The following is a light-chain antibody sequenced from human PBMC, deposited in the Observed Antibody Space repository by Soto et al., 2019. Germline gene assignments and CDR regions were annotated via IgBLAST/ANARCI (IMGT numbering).Light chain of an antibody. CDR1: QGISNY. Sequence: DIQMTQSPSSLSASVGDRVTITCRASQGISNYLAWYQQIPGKVPKLLISAASTLPSGGASRFSGSGSGTDFTLTISSLQPEDVATYYCQKYTNVPAFGGGTKVEIK. CDR3: QKYTNVPA. J-gene: IGKJ4*01. CDR2: AAS. V-gene: IGKV1-27*01.